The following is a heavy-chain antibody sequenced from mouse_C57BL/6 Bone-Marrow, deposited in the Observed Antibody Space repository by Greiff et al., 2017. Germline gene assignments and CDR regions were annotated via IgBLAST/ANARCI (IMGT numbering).Heavy chain of an antibody. CDR2: IHPNSGST. CDR1: GYTFTSYW. Sequence: QVQLQQPGAELVKPGASVKLSCKASGYTFTSYWMHWVKQRPGQGLEWIGMIHPNSGSTNYNEKFKSKATLTVDKSSSTAYMQLSSLTSEDSAVYYCAREAHYYGSSYFDFWGQGTTLTVSS. V-gene: IGHV1-64*01. D-gene: IGHD1-1*01. CDR3: AREAHYYGSSYFDF. J-gene: IGHJ2*01.